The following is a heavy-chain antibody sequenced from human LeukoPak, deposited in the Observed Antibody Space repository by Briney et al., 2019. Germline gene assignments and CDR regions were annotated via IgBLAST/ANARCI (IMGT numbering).Heavy chain of an antibody. CDR2: VSTGSNYI. CDR1: GFTFSSYS. J-gene: IGHJ4*02. CDR3: ARATGTLDY. V-gene: IGHV3-21*01. Sequence: GGSLRLSCTASGFTFSSYSLNWVRQAPGKGLEWVSSVSTGSNYIYYADSVKGRFTISRDNSKNTLYLQMNSLRAEDTAVYYCARATGTLDYWGQGTLVTVSS. D-gene: IGHD1-1*01.